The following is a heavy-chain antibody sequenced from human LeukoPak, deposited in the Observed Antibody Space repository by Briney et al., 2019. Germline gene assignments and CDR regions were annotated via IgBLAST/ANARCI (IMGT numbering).Heavy chain of an antibody. CDR3: ARVGRTGEFYGVIDI. J-gene: IGHJ3*02. CDR1: GGTFSSYA. Sequence: ASVKVSCKASGGTFSSYAISWVRQAPGQGLEWMERIIPIFGTANYAQKFQGRVTITTDESTSTAYMELSSLRSEDTAVYYCARVGRTGEFYGVIDIWGQGTMVTVSS. D-gene: IGHD7-27*01. V-gene: IGHV1-69*05. CDR2: IIPIFGTA.